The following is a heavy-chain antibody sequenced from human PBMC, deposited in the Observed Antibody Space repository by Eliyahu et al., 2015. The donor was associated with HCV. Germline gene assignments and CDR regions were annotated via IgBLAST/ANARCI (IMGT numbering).Heavy chain of an antibody. CDR1: XFXFSXYX. CDR3: ANVDGDSRGGYYYYYGMDV. V-gene: IGHV3-23*01. D-gene: IGHD4-17*01. CDR2: ISGSGGST. Sequence: QLLESGGGLVXPGGSLXLSCAASXFXFSXYXXNWVRQAPGKGLEWVXXISGSGGSTYYADSVKGRFTISRDNSKNTLYLQMNSLRAEDTAVYYCANVDGDSRGGYYYYYGMDVWGRGTTVTVSS. J-gene: IGHJ6*02.